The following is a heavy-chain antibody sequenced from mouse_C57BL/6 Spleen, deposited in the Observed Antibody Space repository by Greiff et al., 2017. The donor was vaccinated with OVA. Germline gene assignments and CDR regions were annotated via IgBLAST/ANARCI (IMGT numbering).Heavy chain of an antibody. V-gene: IGHV1-64*01. Sequence: QVQLQQPGAELVKPGASVKLSCKASGYTFTSYWMHWVKQRPGQGLEWIGMIHPNSGSTNYNEKFKSKATLTVDKSSSTAYMQLSSLTSEDSAVYYCARYYYGSSLYYFDYWGQGTTLTVSS. CDR2: IHPNSGST. CDR1: GYTFTSYW. J-gene: IGHJ2*01. CDR3: ARYYYGSSLYYFDY. D-gene: IGHD1-1*01.